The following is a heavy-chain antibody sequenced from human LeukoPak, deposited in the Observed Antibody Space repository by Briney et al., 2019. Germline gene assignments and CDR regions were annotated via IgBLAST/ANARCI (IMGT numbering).Heavy chain of an antibody. CDR3: ARDLRITIFGVVIPWAFDI. Sequence: ASVKVSCKASGYSFTSHYMHWVRQAPGQGLEWMGIINPSGGSTSYAQKFQGRVTMTRDMSTSTVYMELSSLRSEDTAVYYCARDLRITIFGVVIPWAFDIWGQGTMVIVSS. CDR2: INPSGGST. CDR1: GYSFTSHY. V-gene: IGHV1-46*01. J-gene: IGHJ3*02. D-gene: IGHD3-3*01.